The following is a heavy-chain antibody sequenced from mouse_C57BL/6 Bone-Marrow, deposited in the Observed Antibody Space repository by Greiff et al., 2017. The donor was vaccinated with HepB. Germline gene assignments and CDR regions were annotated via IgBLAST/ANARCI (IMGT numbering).Heavy chain of an antibody. D-gene: IGHD1-1*01. Sequence: DVKLVESGGDLVKPGGSLKLSCAASGFTFSSYGMSWVRQTPDKRLEWVATISSGGSYTYYPDSVKGRFTISRDNAKNTLYLQMSSLKSEDTAMYYCARRDYYGSSPYAMDYWGQGTSDTVSS. CDR3: ARRDYYGSSPYAMDY. CDR2: ISSGGSYT. V-gene: IGHV5-6*02. J-gene: IGHJ4*01. CDR1: GFTFSSYG.